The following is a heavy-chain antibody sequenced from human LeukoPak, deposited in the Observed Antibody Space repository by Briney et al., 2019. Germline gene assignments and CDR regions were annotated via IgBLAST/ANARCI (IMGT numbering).Heavy chain of an antibody. Sequence: GGSLRLSCAASGFTFSTYSMTWVRQAPGKGLEWVSYISSSSSNIYYADSVKGRFTISRDNAKNSLYLQMNSLRDEDTAVYYCARDRSGYYLFDHWGQGALVTVSS. CDR1: GFTFSTYS. J-gene: IGHJ4*02. D-gene: IGHD3-22*01. CDR3: ARDRSGYYLFDH. CDR2: ISSSSSNI. V-gene: IGHV3-48*02.